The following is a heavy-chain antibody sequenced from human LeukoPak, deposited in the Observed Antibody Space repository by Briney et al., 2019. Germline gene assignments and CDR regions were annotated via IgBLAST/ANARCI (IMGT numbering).Heavy chain of an antibody. V-gene: IGHV1-69*05. CDR2: IIPIFGTA. CDR1: GGTFSSYA. CDR3: ARQRITMVRGVSNYYYYYMDV. Sequence: ASVKVSCKASGGTFSSYAISWVRQAPGQGLEWMGGIIPIFGTANYAQKFQGRATITTDESTSRAYMELSSLRSEDTAVYYCARQRITMVRGVSNYYYYYMDVWGKGTTVTVSS. D-gene: IGHD3-10*01. J-gene: IGHJ6*03.